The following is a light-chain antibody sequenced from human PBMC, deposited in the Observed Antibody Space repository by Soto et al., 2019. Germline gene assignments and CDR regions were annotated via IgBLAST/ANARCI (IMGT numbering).Light chain of an antibody. V-gene: IGLV2-11*01. CDR1: YSDVGTYNR. CDR2: DVN. Sequence: QSALAQPASVSGSPGQSITISCTGTYSDVGTYNRVSWYQQCPGKAPKLMSYDVNKRPSGVPDRFSGSKSGNTASLTISGLHADHEADYYCCSYVGTYTYLFXTGTKVTVL. CDR3: CSYVGTYTYL. J-gene: IGLJ1*01.